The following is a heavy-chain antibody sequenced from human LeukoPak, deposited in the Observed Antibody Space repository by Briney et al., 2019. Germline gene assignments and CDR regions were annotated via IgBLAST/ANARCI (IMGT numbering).Heavy chain of an antibody. V-gene: IGHV3-43*02. CDR3: ARGGTAVEDY. Sequence: GGSLRLSCAAPGFTFDDYAMHWVRHAPGKGLEWVSLISGDGANTYYADSVKGRFTISRDNAKNSLCLQMNSLRAEDTAVYYCARGGTAVEDYWGQGTLVTVSS. CDR2: ISGDGANT. CDR1: GFTFDDYA. J-gene: IGHJ4*02. D-gene: IGHD6-19*01.